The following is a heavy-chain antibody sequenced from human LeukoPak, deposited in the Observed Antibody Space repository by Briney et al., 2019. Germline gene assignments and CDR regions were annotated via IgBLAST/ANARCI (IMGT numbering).Heavy chain of an antibody. V-gene: IGHV5-51*01. CDR3: ARSSVNWFDP. J-gene: IGHJ5*02. CDR2: IYPGDSDT. Sequence: GESLKISCNASGYXFTTSWICWVRQMPGKGLQWMGTIYPGDSDTIYSPSFQGQVTISADKFINTAYLQWSSLKASDTAIYYCARSSVNWFDPWGQGTLVTVSS. CDR1: GYXFTTSW.